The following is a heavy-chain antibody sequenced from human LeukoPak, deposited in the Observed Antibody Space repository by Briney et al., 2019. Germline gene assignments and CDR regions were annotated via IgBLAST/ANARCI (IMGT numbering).Heavy chain of an antibody. D-gene: IGHD6-19*01. CDR2: ISSSSSTI. Sequence: GGSLRLSCAASGFTFSSYSMNWVRQAPGKGLEWVSYISSSSSTIYYADSVKGRFTISRDNSKNTLYLQINSLRAEDTAIYYCAKDLAVAEYYFDYWGQGTLVTVSS. J-gene: IGHJ4*02. CDR1: GFTFSSYS. CDR3: AKDLAVAEYYFDY. V-gene: IGHV3-48*01.